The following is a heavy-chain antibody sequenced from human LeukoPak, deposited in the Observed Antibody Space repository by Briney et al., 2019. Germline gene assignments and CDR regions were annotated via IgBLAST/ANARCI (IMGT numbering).Heavy chain of an antibody. J-gene: IGHJ4*02. D-gene: IGHD1-26*01. CDR2: ITSDGSST. CDR1: GFTFSSYW. Sequence: PGGSLRLSCAASGFTFSSYWMHWVRQAPGKGLVCVSRITSDGSSTSYADSVRGLFTISRDNAKNTVYLQMNSLRPEDTAVYYCARDLTGAVFDFWGQGTLVTVSS. V-gene: IGHV3-74*01. CDR3: ARDLTGAVFDF.